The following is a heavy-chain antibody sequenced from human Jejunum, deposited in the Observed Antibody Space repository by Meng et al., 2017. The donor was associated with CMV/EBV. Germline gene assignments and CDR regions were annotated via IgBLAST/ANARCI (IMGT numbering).Heavy chain of an antibody. Sequence: QLVQSAPEVKRPGVSVKVSCKASGYTFNKFGISWVRQAPGQGLEWMGWISAYNGNTNYAQTLQGRLTMTTDTSTSTAYMELRSLRSDDTAVYYCARVEVGITSGDYWGQGTLVTVSS. CDR3: ARVEVGITSGDY. CDR2: ISAYNGNT. D-gene: IGHD1-26*01. J-gene: IGHJ4*02. V-gene: IGHV1-18*01. CDR1: GYTFNKFG.